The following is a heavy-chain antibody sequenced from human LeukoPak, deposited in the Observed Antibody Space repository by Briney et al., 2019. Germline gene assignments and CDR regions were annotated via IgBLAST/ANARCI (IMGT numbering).Heavy chain of an antibody. V-gene: IGHV4-38-2*01. CDR2: IYHSGST. CDR1: GYSISSGYY. CDR3: ARQSPWDYYMDV. D-gene: IGHD7-27*01. J-gene: IGHJ6*03. Sequence: PSETLSLTCAVSGYSISSGYYWGWIRQPPGKGLEWIGSIYHSGSTYYSPSLKSRVTISVDTSKNQFSLKLSSVTAADTAVYYCARQSPWDYYMDVWGKGTTVTVSS.